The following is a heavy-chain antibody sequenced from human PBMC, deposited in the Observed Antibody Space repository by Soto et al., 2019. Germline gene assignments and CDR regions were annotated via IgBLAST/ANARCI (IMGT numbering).Heavy chain of an antibody. CDR2: IYPGDSDT. V-gene: IGHV5-51*01. J-gene: IGHJ4*02. CDR1: GYSFSTYW. Sequence: PGESLKISYKASGYSFSTYWIGWVRQMPGKGLEWMGVIYPGDSDTRYSPSFQGQVTISADKSISTTYLQWSSLKASDTAMYYCARGDYRVLEFWGQGTLVTVSS. CDR3: ARGDYRVLEF. D-gene: IGHD4-4*01.